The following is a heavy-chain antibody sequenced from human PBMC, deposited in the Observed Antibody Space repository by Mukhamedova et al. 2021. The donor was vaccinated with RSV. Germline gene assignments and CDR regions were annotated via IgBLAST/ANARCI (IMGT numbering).Heavy chain of an antibody. CDR3: SPSLSGVSSSVDY. D-gene: IGHD3-10*01. Sequence: GLEWMAFIRSDGSNKDYADSVKGRFTISRDNSKNTLYLQMDILRPADTSFSSFSPSLSGVSSSVDYWGQGTLVTFSS. CDR2: IRSDGSNK. V-gene: IGHV3-30*02. J-gene: IGHJ4*02.